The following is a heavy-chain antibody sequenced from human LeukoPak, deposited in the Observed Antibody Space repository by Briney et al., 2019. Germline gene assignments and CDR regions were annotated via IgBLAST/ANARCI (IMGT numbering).Heavy chain of an antibody. CDR3: ALAGIAVAGGFDY. D-gene: IGHD6-19*01. Sequence: GGSLRLSCAASGFTFSSYAMSWVRQAPGKGLEWVSAISGSGGSTYYADSVKGRFTISRDNSKSTLYLQMNSLRAEDTAVYYCALAGIAVAGGFDYWGQGTLVTVSS. CDR1: GFTFSSYA. CDR2: ISGSGGST. V-gene: IGHV3-23*01. J-gene: IGHJ4*02.